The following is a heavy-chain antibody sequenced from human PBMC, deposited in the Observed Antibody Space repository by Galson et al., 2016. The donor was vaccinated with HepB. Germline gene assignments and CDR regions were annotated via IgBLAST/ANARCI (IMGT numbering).Heavy chain of an antibody. CDR1: GFTVSSRY. D-gene: IGHD6-19*01. CDR3: ARDEGYSNRWSD. Sequence: SLRLSCAASGFTVSSRYMSWVRQAPGKGLEWVSVIYSGGSTFYADSVKGRFTIFRDNSKNTLYLQMNSLKAEDTAVYYGARDEGYSNRWSDWGQGTLVTVAS. J-gene: IGHJ4*02. V-gene: IGHV3-53*01. CDR2: IYSGGST.